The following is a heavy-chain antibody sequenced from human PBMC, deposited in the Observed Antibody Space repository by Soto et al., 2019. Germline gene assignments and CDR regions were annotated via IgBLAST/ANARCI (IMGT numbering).Heavy chain of an antibody. CDR3: TTGGLVPDAFDI. CDR1: GFTFSNAW. J-gene: IGHJ3*02. V-gene: IGHV3-15*01. CDR2: IKSKTDGGTT. Sequence: EVQLVESGGGLVKPGGSLRLSCAASGFTFSNAWMSWVRQAPGKGLEWVGRIKSKTDGGTTDYAAPVKGRFTISRDDSKNTLYMQMNSLKTVDTAVYYCTTGGLVPDAFDIWGQGTMVTVSS. D-gene: IGHD6-6*01.